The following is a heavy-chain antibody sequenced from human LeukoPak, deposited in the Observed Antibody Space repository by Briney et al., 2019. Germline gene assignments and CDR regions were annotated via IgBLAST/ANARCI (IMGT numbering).Heavy chain of an antibody. CDR3: ARSVWFGELFHDY. V-gene: IGHV1-2*02. Sequence: ASVEVSCKASGYTFTGYYMHWVRQAPGQGLEWMGWINPNSGGTNYAQKFQGRVTMTRDTSISTAYMELSRLRSDDTAVYYCARSVWFGELFHDYWGQGTLVTVSS. CDR2: INPNSGGT. D-gene: IGHD3-10*01. CDR1: GYTFTGYY. J-gene: IGHJ4*02.